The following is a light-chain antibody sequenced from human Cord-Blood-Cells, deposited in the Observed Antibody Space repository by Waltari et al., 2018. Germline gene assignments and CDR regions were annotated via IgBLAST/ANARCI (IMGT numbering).Light chain of an antibody. Sequence: DLQMTQSPSSLPASVGDRVTPTCRASQSISSYLNWYQQKPGKAPKLLIYAASSLQSGVPSRFSGSGSGTDFTLTISSLQPEDFATYYCQQSYSTPFTFGPGTKVDIK. CDR1: QSISSY. CDR2: AAS. J-gene: IGKJ3*01. V-gene: IGKV1-39*01. CDR3: QQSYSTPFT.